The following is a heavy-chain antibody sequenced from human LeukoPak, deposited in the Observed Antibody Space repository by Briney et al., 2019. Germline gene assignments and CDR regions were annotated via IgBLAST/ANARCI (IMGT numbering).Heavy chain of an antibody. Sequence: GGSLRLSCAASGFTFSNSIIHWVRQAPGKELQWVANIKQDGSAKYYVDSVKGRFTISRDNAKNSLYLQTNSLRAEDTAVYYCARDSKTGLYYRRYHYMDVWGKGTTVTVSS. D-gene: IGHD3-22*01. V-gene: IGHV3-7*01. CDR1: GFTFSNSI. CDR2: IKQDGSAK. J-gene: IGHJ6*03. CDR3: ARDSKTGLYYRRYHYMDV.